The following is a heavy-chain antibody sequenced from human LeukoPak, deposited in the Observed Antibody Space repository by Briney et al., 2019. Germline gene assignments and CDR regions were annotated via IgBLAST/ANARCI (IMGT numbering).Heavy chain of an antibody. J-gene: IGHJ5*02. CDR1: GGSISSSSYY. CDR3: ARGGGATVTTGWFDP. CDR2: IYYSGSP. D-gene: IGHD4-11*01. Sequence: SETLSLTCTVSGGSISSSSYYWGWIRQPPGKGLEWIGSIYYSGSPYYNPSLKSRVTISVDTSKNQFSLKLSSVPAADTAVYYCARGGGATVTTGWFDPWGQGTLVTVSS. V-gene: IGHV4-39*07.